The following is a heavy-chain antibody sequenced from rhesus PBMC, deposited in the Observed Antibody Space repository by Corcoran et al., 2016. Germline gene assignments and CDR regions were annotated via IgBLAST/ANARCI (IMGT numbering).Heavy chain of an antibody. V-gene: IGHV1S2*01. D-gene: IGHD4-23*01. CDR1: GYTFTDYH. CDR3: AREGVYTVTMFDY. J-gene: IGHJ4*01. CDR2: INPYNGNT. Sequence: QVQLVQSGAEVKKPGSSVKVSCKASGYTFTDYHMHWVRQAPRQGLEWMGWINPYNGNTNYAQKFQGIVTMTRDTSTSTAYMELSSLRSEDTAVYYCAREGVYTVTMFDYWGQGVLVTVSS.